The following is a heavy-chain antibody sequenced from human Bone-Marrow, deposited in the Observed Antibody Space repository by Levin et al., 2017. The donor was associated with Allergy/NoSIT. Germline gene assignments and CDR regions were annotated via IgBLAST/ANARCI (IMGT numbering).Heavy chain of an antibody. J-gene: IGHJ4*02. CDR2: IWYDGSNK. CDR1: GFTFSSYG. V-gene: IGHV3-33*01. CDR3: ARDERSGYYPFDY. Sequence: GGSLRLSCAASGFTFSSYGMHWVRQAPGKGLEWVAVIWYDGSNKYYADSVKGRFTISRDNSKNTLYLQMNSLRAEDTAVYYCARDERSGYYPFDYWGQGTLVTVSS. D-gene: IGHD3-3*01.